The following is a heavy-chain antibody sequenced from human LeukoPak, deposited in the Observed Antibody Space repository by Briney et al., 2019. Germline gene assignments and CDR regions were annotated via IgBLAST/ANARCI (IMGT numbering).Heavy chain of an antibody. D-gene: IGHD3-10*01. CDR1: GGSISTYY. CDR2: VYYSGST. J-gene: IGHJ5*02. Sequence: PSETLSLTCTVSGGSISTYYWSWVRQPPGKGPEWIGYVYYSGSTDYNPALKSRVTISLDTSRNQFSLKLSSVTAADTAVYYCARAQYYYGFWFDPWGQGTLVTVSS. CDR3: ARAQYYYGFWFDP. V-gene: IGHV4-59*01.